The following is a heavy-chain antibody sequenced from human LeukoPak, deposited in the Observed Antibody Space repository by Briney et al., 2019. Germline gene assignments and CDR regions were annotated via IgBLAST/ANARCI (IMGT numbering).Heavy chain of an antibody. J-gene: IGHJ4*02. CDR2: ISSSSSYI. D-gene: IGHD5-18*01. V-gene: IGHV3-21*01. Sequence: GGSLRLSCTASEFTVSRNFMTWVRQAPGKGLEWVSSISSSSSYIYYADSVKGRFTISRDNAKNSLYLQMNSLRAEDTAVYYCARGEEGVDTAMVTLDYWGQGTLVTVSS. CDR3: ARGEEGVDTAMVTLDY. CDR1: EFTVSRNF.